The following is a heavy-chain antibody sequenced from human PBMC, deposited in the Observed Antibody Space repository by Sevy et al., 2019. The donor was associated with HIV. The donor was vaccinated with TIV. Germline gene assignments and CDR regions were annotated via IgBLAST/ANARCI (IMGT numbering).Heavy chain of an antibody. D-gene: IGHD3-22*01. CDR3: ARSTSSSPKHYYDSGGSQGYFDY. Sequence: GGSLRLSCAASGFTFSSYGMHWVRQAPGKGLEWVAVISNDGSNKYYADSGKGRFTIARDNSKNTLYLQMNSLRAEETAVFYCARSTSSSPKHYYDSGGSQGYFDYWGQGTLVTVSS. CDR1: GFTFSSYG. CDR2: ISNDGSNK. V-gene: IGHV3-30*03. J-gene: IGHJ4*02.